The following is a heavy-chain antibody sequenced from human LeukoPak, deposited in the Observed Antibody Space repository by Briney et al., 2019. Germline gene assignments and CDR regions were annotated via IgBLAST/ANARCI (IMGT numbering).Heavy chain of an antibody. J-gene: IGHJ6*02. V-gene: IGHV3-30-3*01. Sequence: GGSLRLSCAASGFTFSSYAMHWVRQAPGKGLEWVAVISYDGSNKYYADSVKGRFTISRDNANNLVFLQMNNLRVEDTAIYYCARDLRAPLGISHWGQGTTATVSS. CDR1: GFTFSSYA. CDR2: ISYDGSNK. CDR3: ARDLRAPLGISH. D-gene: IGHD3-16*01.